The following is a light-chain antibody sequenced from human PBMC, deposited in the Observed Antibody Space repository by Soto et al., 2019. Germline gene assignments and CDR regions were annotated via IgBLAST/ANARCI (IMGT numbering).Light chain of an antibody. V-gene: IGKV3-11*01. J-gene: IGKJ5*01. CDR3: HQYDTSPRT. Sequence: EIVLTQSPATLSLSPGERATLSCRASQSVSSYLAWYQQKPGQAPRLLIYDASNRATGIPARFSGSGSGTDFSLTISRLEPEDFAVYYCHQYDTSPRTFGQGTRLEIK. CDR1: QSVSSY. CDR2: DAS.